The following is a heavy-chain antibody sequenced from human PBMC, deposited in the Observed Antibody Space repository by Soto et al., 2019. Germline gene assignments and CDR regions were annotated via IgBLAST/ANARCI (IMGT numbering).Heavy chain of an antibody. CDR1: GYDFTAYD. CDR2: MNPINGAT. CDR3: GRGPSPRAPAGGTPYYFAMDV. V-gene: IGHV1-8*02. Sequence: ASVKVSCKASGYDFTAYDINWVRQASGQGLEWMGWMNPINGATGSARRFQGRVSMTRNTATGTTYLELTSLRSDDSAVYYCGRGPSPRAPAGGTPYYFAMDVWGQGTTVTVSS. D-gene: IGHD6-13*01. J-gene: IGHJ6*02.